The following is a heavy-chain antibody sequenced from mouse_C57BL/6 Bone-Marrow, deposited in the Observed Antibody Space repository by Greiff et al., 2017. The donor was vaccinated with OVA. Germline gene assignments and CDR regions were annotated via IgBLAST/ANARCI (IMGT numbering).Heavy chain of an antibody. CDR3: ARNGSSFWFAY. CDR1: GFTFSDYG. Sequence: EVKLMESGGGLVKPGGSLKLSCAASGFTFSDYGMHWVRQAPEKGLEWVAYISSGSSTIYYADTVKGRFTISRDNVKNTLFLQMTSLRSEDTAMYYCARNGSSFWFAYWGQGTLVTVSA. J-gene: IGHJ3*01. D-gene: IGHD1-1*01. V-gene: IGHV5-17*01. CDR2: ISSGSSTI.